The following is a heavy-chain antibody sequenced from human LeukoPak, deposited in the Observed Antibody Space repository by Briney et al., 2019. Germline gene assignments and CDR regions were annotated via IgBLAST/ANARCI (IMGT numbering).Heavy chain of an antibody. J-gene: IGHJ6*02. CDR3: ARGPAPPFQYYGMDV. CDR2: INWSGGST. Sequence: GGSLRLSCAASGFTFDDFGMNWVRQVPGKGLEWVFGINWSGGSTGYADSVKGRFTISRDNAKNFLHLQMHSLRAEDTALYYCARGPAPPFQYYGMDVWGQGTTVTVSS. CDR1: GFTFDDFG. V-gene: IGHV3-20*04.